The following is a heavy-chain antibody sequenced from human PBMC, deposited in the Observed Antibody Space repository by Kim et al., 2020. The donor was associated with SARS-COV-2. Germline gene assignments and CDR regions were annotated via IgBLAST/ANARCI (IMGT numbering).Heavy chain of an antibody. Sequence: GGSLRLSCAASGFTFSSYAMSWVRQAPGKGLEWVSAISGSGGSTYYADSVKGRFTISRDNSKNTLYLQMNSLRAEDTAVYYCAKDPRPSYSTDWFDPWGQGTLVTVSS. CDR2: ISGSGGST. CDR1: GFTFSSYA. J-gene: IGHJ5*02. D-gene: IGHD4-4*01. CDR3: AKDPRPSYSTDWFDP. V-gene: IGHV3-23*01.